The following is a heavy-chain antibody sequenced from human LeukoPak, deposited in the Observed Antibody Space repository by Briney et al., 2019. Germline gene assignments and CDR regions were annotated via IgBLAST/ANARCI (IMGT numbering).Heavy chain of an antibody. CDR1: GGSISTYY. D-gene: IGHD1-20*01. CDR2: IYDSGRT. Sequence: SETLSLTCTVSGGSISTYYWSWIRQSPGKGLEWIGYIYDSGRTNYNPSLKSRVTISGDRSKNQFSLKLSSVTAADTAVYYCARDNVITGIWETHFYMDVWGKGTTVTVSS. V-gene: IGHV4-59*12. J-gene: IGHJ6*03. CDR3: ARDNVITGIWETHFYMDV.